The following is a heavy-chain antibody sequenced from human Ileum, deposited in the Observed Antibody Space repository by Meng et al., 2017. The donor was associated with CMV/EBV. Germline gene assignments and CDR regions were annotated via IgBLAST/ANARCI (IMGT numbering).Heavy chain of an antibody. CDR1: GLTVSTNY. CDR2: LYSGGTT. Sequence: EVQLVESGGGFVQPGGSLRLSCAVSGLTVSTNYMTWVRQAPGKGLEWVAILYSGGTTFYGDSVRGRFTISRDDSENTVYLHMSSLRPEDTGIYYCARPRYVEKVVEQWGQGTLVTVSS. D-gene: IGHD1/OR15-1a*01. CDR3: ARPRYVEKVVEQ. V-gene: IGHV3-66*04. J-gene: IGHJ4*02.